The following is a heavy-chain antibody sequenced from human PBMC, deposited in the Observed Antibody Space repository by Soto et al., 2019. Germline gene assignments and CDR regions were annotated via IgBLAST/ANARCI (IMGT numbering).Heavy chain of an antibody. CDR1: GGSVSSTNW. V-gene: IGHV4-4*02. CDR2: IYHSGST. Sequence: PSETLSLTCAVSGGSVSSTNWWSWVRQSPGKGLEWIGDIYHSGSTNYNPSLMSRVTISVDTSKNQFSLKLRSVTAADTAVYYCARTGNSGYFWSVDYWGQGTLVTVSS. CDR3: ARTGNSGYFWSVDY. D-gene: IGHD3-22*01. J-gene: IGHJ4*02.